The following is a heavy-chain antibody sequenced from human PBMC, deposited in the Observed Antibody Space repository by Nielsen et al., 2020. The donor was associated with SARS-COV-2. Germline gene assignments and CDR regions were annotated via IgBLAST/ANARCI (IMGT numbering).Heavy chain of an antibody. CDR2: IYHSGST. D-gene: IGHD6-19*01. CDR1: GFTVSSNY. J-gene: IGHJ4*02. V-gene: IGHV4/OR15-8*01. CDR3: ARGEYSGWPYTFDY. Sequence: ESLKISCAASGFTVSSNYMSWVRQPPGKGLEWIGEIYHSGSTNYNPSLKSRVTISVDKSKNQFSLKLSSVTAADTAVYYCARGEYSGWPYTFDYWGQGTLVTVSS.